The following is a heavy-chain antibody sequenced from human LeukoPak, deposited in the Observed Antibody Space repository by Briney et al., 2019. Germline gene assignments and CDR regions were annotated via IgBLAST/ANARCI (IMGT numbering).Heavy chain of an antibody. D-gene: IGHD1-7*01. CDR1: GGSIGSGGYY. CDR3: ARANWNYAPFDY. Sequence: SETLSLTCTVSGGSIGSGGYYWSWIRQHPGKGLEWIGYIYYSGSTYYNPSLKSRVTISVDTSKNQFSLKLSSVTAADTAVYYCARANWNYAPFDYWGQGTLVTVSS. CDR2: IYYSGST. V-gene: IGHV4-31*03. J-gene: IGHJ4*02.